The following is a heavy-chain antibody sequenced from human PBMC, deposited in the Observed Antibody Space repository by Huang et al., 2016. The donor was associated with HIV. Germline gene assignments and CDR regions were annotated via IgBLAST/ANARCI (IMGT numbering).Heavy chain of an antibody. CDR3: ARDRDFYDSSGYWGFNYFDY. CDR2: INPSDGST. V-gene: IGHV1-46*01. CDR1: GYAFTSYY. Sequence: QVQLVQSGAEVKKPGASVKVSCKASGYAFTSYYMHWVRQAPGQGLVWMGIINPSDGSTSYAKKVQGRVTTTRDTSTNTVFMELSSLRSEETAVYYCARDRDFYDSSGYWGFNYFDYWGQGTLVTVSS. J-gene: IGHJ4*02. D-gene: IGHD3-22*01.